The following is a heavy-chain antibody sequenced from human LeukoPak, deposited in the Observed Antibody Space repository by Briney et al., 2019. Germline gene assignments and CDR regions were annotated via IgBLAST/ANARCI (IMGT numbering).Heavy chain of an antibody. CDR1: GGTFSSYA. Sequence: SVKVSCKASGGTFSSYAISWVRQAPGQGLEWMGRIIPIFGTANYAQKFQGRVTITTDESTSAAYMELSSLRSDDTAVYYCARARSLSLSNWGQGTLVTVSS. D-gene: IGHD2-2*01. V-gene: IGHV1-69*05. CDR2: IIPIFGTA. J-gene: IGHJ4*02. CDR3: ARARSLSLSN.